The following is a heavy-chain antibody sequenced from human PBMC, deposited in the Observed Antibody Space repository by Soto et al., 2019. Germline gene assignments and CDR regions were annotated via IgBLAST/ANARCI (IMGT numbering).Heavy chain of an antibody. V-gene: IGHV1-18*01. CDR1: GYTFTHYG. J-gene: IGHJ2*01. CDR2: INSFSGDT. Sequence: QVQLVQSGAEVKKPGASVKVSCKASGYTFTHYGITWVRQAPGQGLEWMGWINSFSGDTNYPQKLQGRLTMTTDTSPNTVYMELRNLRSDDTAVYYCASDLHSGGKYWYFDIWGRGTLVTVSS. D-gene: IGHD2-15*01. CDR3: ASDLHSGGKYWYFDI.